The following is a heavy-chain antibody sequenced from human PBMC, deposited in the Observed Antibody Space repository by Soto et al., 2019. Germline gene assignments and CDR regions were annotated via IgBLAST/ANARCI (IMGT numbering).Heavy chain of an antibody. J-gene: IGHJ1*01. D-gene: IGHD5-12*01. CDR2: ISGSGGST. V-gene: IGHV3-23*01. Sequence: EVQLLESGGGLVQPGGSLRLSCAASGFTFSSYAMSWVRQAPGKGLEWVSAISGSGGSTYYADSVKGRFTISRDNSKNTMYLQMNSLRAEDTAVYYCAANTGGYSGYDFVLYFQHWGQGTLVTVSS. CDR3: AANTGGYSGYDFVLYFQH. CDR1: GFTFSSYA.